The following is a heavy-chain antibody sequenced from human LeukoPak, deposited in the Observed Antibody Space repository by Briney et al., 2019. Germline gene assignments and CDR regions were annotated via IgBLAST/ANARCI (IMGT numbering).Heavy chain of an antibody. Sequence: ASVKVSCKASGYTFTSYAMHWVRQAPGQRLEWMGWINAGNGNTKYSQKFQGRVTITRDTSASTAYMELSSLRSEDTAVYYCARELDYGDFHFDYWGQGTLVTVSS. CDR3: ARELDYGDFHFDY. D-gene: IGHD4-17*01. CDR2: INAGNGNT. J-gene: IGHJ4*02. V-gene: IGHV1-3*01. CDR1: GYTFTSYA.